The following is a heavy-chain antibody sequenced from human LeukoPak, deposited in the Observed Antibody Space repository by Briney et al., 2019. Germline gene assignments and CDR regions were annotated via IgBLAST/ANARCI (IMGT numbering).Heavy chain of an antibody. CDR2: IYHSGNT. Sequence: SSETLSLTCTVSGYSISSGHYWGWVRQPPGKGLEWIGSIYHSGNTYCNPSLKSRVTISVDTSKNQFSLNLSFVTAADTAVYYCARHGYIAVAGTVDYWGQGTLITVSS. J-gene: IGHJ4*02. CDR1: GYSISSGHY. D-gene: IGHD6-19*01. CDR3: ARHGYIAVAGTVDY. V-gene: IGHV4-38-2*02.